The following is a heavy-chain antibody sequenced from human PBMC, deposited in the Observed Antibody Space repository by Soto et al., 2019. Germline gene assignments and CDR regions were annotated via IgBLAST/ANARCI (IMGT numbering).Heavy chain of an antibody. J-gene: IGHJ4*02. Sequence: GGSLRLSCAASGFTFINYAMSWVRQAPGKGLEWVSCISGSGGNAYYADSVKGRFTITRDNSKNTLNLEMNSLRAEDTATYYCAKMIPIALYIFDYWGLGTLVTVSS. D-gene: IGHD3-22*01. CDR1: GFTFINYA. CDR2: ISGSGGNA. V-gene: IGHV3-23*01. CDR3: AKMIPIALYIFDY.